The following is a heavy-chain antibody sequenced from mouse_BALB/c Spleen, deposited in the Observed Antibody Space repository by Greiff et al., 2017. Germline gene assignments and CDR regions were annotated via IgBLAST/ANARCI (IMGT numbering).Heavy chain of an antibody. Sequence: EVKLMESGGGLVQPGGSRKLSCAASGFTFSSFGMHWVRQAPEKGLEWVAYISSGSSTIYYADTVKGRFTISRDNPKNTLFLQMTSLRSEDTAMYYCARTPSLLRLRTQGGKDAMDYWGQGTSVTVSS. D-gene: IGHD1-2*01. J-gene: IGHJ4*01. CDR1: GFTFSSFG. CDR3: ARTPSLLRLRTQGGKDAMDY. CDR2: ISSGSSTI. V-gene: IGHV5-17*02.